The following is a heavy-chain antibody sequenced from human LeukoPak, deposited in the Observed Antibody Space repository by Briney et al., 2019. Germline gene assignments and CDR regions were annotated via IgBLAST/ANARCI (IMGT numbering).Heavy chain of an antibody. J-gene: IGHJ5*02. CDR3: ASFDWFGP. CDR1: GFTVSSYE. CDR2: ISPSSNTI. Sequence: GGSLRLSCAASGFTVSSYEMNWVRQAPGKGLEWVSYISPSSNTIYYADSVKGRFTISRDNVKNSLYLQMNSLRAEDTAVYYCASFDWFGPWGQGTLVTVSS. V-gene: IGHV3-48*01.